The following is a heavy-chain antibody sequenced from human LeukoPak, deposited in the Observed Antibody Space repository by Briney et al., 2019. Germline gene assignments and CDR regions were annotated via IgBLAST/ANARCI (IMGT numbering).Heavy chain of an antibody. Sequence: SVKVSCKASGGTFTSYAISWVRQAPGQGLEWMGGIIPIFGTANYAQKFQGRVTITADESTSTAYMELSSLRSEDTAVYYCASCSGGSCYPMGIGYWGQGTLVTVSS. V-gene: IGHV1-69*13. CDR2: IIPIFGTA. J-gene: IGHJ4*02. CDR3: ASCSGGSCYPMGIGY. CDR1: GGTFTSYA. D-gene: IGHD2-15*01.